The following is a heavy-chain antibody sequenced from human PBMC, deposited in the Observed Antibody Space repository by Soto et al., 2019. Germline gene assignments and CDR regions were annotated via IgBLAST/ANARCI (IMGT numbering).Heavy chain of an antibody. D-gene: IGHD5-12*01. CDR3: ARAVRRADRGDDLYGMYV. CDR1: GGTFSSYA. J-gene: IGHJ6*02. V-gene: IGHV1-69*01. CDR2: IIPIFGTA. Sequence: QVQLVQSGAEVKKPGSSVKVSCKASGGTFSSYAISWVRQAPGQGLEWMGGIIPIFGTANYAQKFQGRVTITADESTSTAYLERSSLRSEDTAVYYGARAVRRADRGDDLYGMYVWGQGTTVTVSS.